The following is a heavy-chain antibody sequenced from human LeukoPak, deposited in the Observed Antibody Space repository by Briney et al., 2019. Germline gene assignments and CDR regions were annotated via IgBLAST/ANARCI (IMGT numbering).Heavy chain of an antibody. CDR2: ISSSSSYI. D-gene: IGHD3-10*01. CDR1: GFTFSSYS. J-gene: IGHJ6*02. Sequence: GGSLRLSCAASGFTFSSYSMNWVRQAPGKGLEWVSSISSSSSYIYYADSVKGRFTISRDNAKNSLYLQMNSLRAEDTAVYYCARDLRGHDGMDVWGQGTTVTVSS. CDR3: ARDLRGHDGMDV. V-gene: IGHV3-21*01.